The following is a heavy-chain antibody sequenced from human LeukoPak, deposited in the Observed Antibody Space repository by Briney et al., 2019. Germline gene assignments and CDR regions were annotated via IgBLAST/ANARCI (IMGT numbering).Heavy chain of an antibody. J-gene: IGHJ3*02. D-gene: IGHD3-3*01. Sequence: AASVKVSCKASGYTFTSYGISWVRQAPGQGLEWMGWISAYNGNTNYAQKLQGRVTMTTDTSTSTAYMELRSLRSDDTAVYYCARAATYYDFWSGSRNAFDIWGQGTMVTVSS. CDR3: ARAATYYDFWSGSRNAFDI. V-gene: IGHV1-18*01. CDR2: ISAYNGNT. CDR1: GYTFTSYG.